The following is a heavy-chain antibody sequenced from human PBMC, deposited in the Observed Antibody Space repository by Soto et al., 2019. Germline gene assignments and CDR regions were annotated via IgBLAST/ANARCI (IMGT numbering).Heavy chain of an antibody. D-gene: IGHD1-26*01. CDR3: ARDEKASGSWSSPRIYYGMDV. J-gene: IGHJ6*02. CDR2: IYHSGST. V-gene: IGHV4-4*02. CDR1: GGSISSSNW. Sequence: QVQLQESGPGLVKPSGTLSLTCAVSGGSISSSNWWSWVRQPPGKGLEWIGEIYHSGSTNYNPSLKSRVTISVDKSKNQFSLKLSSVTAADTAVYYCARDEKASGSWSSPRIYYGMDVWGQGTTVTVSS.